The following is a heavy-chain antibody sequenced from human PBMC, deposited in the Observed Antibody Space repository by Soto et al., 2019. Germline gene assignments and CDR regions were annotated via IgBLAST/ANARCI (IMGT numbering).Heavy chain of an antibody. Sequence: EVQLLESGGGLVQPGGSLRLSCAASGFSFSTYSMAWVRQTPGKGLAWVAGLSGGGSNTFYADSVQCLFTISVDNSKDTVYLQMNSLRVEDTAVYYCARWDGYGDVWGQGTLVTVSS. V-gene: IGHV3-23*01. CDR2: LSGGGSNT. CDR3: ARWDGYGDV. J-gene: IGHJ4*02. D-gene: IGHD4-17*01. CDR1: GFSFSTYS.